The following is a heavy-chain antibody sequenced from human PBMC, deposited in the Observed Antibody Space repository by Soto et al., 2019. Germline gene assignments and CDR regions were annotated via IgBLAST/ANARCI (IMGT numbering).Heavy chain of an antibody. CDR1: GGSISSGGYY. J-gene: IGHJ4*02. CDR2: IYYSGST. CDR3: AHFGGGVYYFDY. D-gene: IGHD2-21*01. Sequence: PSETLSLTCTVSGGSISSGGYYWSWIRQHPGKGLEWIGYIYYSGSTYYNPSLKSRVTISVDTSKNQFSLKLSSVTAADTAVYYCAHFGGGVYYFDYWGQGTLVTVSS. V-gene: IGHV4-31*03.